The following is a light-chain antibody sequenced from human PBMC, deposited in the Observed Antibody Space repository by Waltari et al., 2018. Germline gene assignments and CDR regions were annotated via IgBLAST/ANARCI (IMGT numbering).Light chain of an antibody. Sequence: IVLTQSPDTLSVSPGERATLSCRASQKISSNLAWYQQKPGQPPRLLIYGASTRATGVPVRFTGSGSGREFTLTISSLQSEDSAVYYCHQYNNWPRYSFGQGTKLEIK. CDR3: HQYNNWPRYS. CDR2: GAS. V-gene: IGKV3-15*01. J-gene: IGKJ2*03. CDR1: QKISSN.